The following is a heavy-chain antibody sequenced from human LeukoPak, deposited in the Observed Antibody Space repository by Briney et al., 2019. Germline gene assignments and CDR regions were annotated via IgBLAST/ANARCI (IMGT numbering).Heavy chain of an antibody. CDR1: GFTFGVYA. CDR3: TRGRSYNGY. D-gene: IGHD1-26*01. CDR2: IRSKAYGGTT. J-gene: IGHJ4*02. V-gene: IGHV3-49*04. Sequence: GGSLRLSCTASGFTFGVYALSWVRQAPGKGLEWVGFIRSKAYGGTTDYTASVKGRFSISRDDSKSIAYLQMNSLKTEDTAVYYCTRGRSYNGYCGQGTLVTVSS.